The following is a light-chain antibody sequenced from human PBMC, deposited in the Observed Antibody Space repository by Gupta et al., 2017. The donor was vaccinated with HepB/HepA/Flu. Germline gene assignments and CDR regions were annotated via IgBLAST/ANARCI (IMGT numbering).Light chain of an antibody. V-gene: IGKV3-11*01. Sequence: EIVLTQSPATLSLSPGERATLSCRASQSVSSYLAWYQQKPGQAPRLLIYDASNRATGIPARFSGSGSGTDFPLTISSREPEDFAVYYCQRRSNWPVTFGRGTKVEIK. J-gene: IGKJ4*01. CDR1: QSVSSY. CDR2: DAS. CDR3: QRRSNWPVT.